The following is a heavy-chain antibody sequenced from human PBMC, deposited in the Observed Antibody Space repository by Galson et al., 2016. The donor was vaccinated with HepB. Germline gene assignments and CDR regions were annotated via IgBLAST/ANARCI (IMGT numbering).Heavy chain of an antibody. CDR3: AIPRGYRYSMDV. CDR2: IYSGGSR. D-gene: IGHD5-18*01. CDR1: GLTVSANY. V-gene: IGHV3-53*04. J-gene: IGHJ6*02. Sequence: LRLSCAASGLTVSANYMSWVRQPPGKGLEWVSVIYSGGSRYYADFVKGRFTISRHNSNNTLYLQMNSLRPEDTAVYFCAIPRGYRYSMDVWGQGTTVTVSS.